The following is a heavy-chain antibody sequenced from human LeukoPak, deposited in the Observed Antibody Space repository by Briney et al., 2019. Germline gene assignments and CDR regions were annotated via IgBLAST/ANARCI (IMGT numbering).Heavy chain of an antibody. CDR2: INHSGST. CDR3: ARGRYYYDSSGKGDFDY. Sequence: PSETLSLTCAVYGGSFGGYYWSWIRQPPGKGLEWIGEINHSGSTNYNPSLKSRVTISVDTSKNQFSLKLSSVTAADTAVYYCARGRYYYDSSGKGDFDYWGQGTLVTVSS. D-gene: IGHD3-22*01. V-gene: IGHV4-34*01. J-gene: IGHJ4*02. CDR1: GGSFGGYY.